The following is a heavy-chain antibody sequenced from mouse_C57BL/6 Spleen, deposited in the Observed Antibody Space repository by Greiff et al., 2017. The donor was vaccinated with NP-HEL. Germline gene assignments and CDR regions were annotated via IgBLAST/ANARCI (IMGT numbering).Heavy chain of an antibody. CDR3: ARRDWYYFDY. D-gene: IGHD3-3*01. Sequence: EVQVVESGGDLVKPGGSLKLSCAASGFTFSSYGMSWVRQTPDKRLEWVATISSGGSYTYYPDSVKGRFTISRDNAKNTLYLQMSSLKSEDTAMYYCARRDWYYFDYWGQGTTLTVSS. V-gene: IGHV5-6*01. J-gene: IGHJ2*01. CDR2: ISSGGSYT. CDR1: GFTFSSYG.